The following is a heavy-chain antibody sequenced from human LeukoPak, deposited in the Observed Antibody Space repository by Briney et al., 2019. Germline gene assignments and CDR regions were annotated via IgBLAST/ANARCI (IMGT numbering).Heavy chain of an antibody. D-gene: IGHD2-15*01. J-gene: IGHJ5*02. Sequence: GASVKVSCKASGYTFTSYGISWVRQAPGQGLEWMGWISAYNGNTNYAQKLQGRVTMTTDTSTSTAYMELRSLRSDDTAVYYCARVSGPIVVVVAAQRGNWFDPWGQGTLVTVSS. CDR2: ISAYNGNT. CDR1: GYTFTSYG. V-gene: IGHV1-18*01. CDR3: ARVSGPIVVVVAAQRGNWFDP.